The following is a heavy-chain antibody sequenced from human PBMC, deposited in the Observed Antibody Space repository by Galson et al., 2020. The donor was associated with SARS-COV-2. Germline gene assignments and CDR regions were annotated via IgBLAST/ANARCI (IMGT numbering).Heavy chain of an antibody. J-gene: IGHJ6*02. CDR2: ISYDGSNK. V-gene: IGHV3-30*18. CDR3: AKDGGDGYPPDYYDCMDV. D-gene: IGHD3-16*01. CDR1: GFTFSSYG. Sequence: TGGSLRLSCAASGFTFSSYGMHWVRQAPGKGLEWVAVISYDGSNKYYADSVKGRFTISRDNSKNTLYLQMNSLRADDTALYYCAKDGGDGYPPDYYDCMDVWGQGTTVTVSS.